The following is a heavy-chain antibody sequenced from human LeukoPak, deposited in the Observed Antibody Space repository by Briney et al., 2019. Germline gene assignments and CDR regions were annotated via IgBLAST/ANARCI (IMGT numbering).Heavy chain of an antibody. V-gene: IGHV3-23*01. CDR3: AKDPSDIVLMVYAFETQDY. CDR2: ISGSGGST. J-gene: IGHJ4*02. CDR1: GFTFSSYA. Sequence: GGSLRLSCAASGFTFSSYAMSWVRQAPGKGLEWVSAISGSGGSTYYADSVKGRFTISRDNSKNTLYLQMNSLRAEDTAVYYCAKDPSDIVLMVYAFETQDYRGQGTLVTVSS. D-gene: IGHD2-8*01.